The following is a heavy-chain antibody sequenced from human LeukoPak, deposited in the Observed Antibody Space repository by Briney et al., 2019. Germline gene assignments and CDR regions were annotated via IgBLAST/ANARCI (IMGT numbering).Heavy chain of an antibody. J-gene: IGHJ4*02. CDR3: ATRYSYGYGSFDY. Sequence: PGGSLRLSCAASGFTFSSYWMSWVRQAPGKGLEWVANIKQDGSEKYYVDSVKGRFTISRDNAKNSLYLQMNSLRAEDTAVYYCATRYSYGYGSFDYWGQGTLVTVSS. D-gene: IGHD5-18*01. CDR2: IKQDGSEK. V-gene: IGHV3-7*01. CDR1: GFTFSSYW.